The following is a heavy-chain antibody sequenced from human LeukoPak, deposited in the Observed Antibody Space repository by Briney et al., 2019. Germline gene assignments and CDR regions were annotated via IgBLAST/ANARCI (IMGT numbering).Heavy chain of an antibody. CDR1: GFTFSSYE. CDR2: ISSSGSTI. V-gene: IGHV3-48*03. CDR3: ARAPATVSSYRYYYYYMDV. J-gene: IGHJ6*03. Sequence: GGSLRLSCAASGFTFSSYEMNWVRQAPGKGLEWVSYISSSGSTIYYADSVKGRFTISRDNAENSLYLQMNSLRAEDTAVYYCARAPATVSSYRYYYYYMDVWGKGTTVTVSS. D-gene: IGHD4-17*01.